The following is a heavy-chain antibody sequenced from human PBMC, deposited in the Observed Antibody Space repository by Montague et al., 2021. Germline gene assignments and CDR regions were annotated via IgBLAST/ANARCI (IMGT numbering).Heavy chain of an antibody. J-gene: IGHJ6*03. CDR3: AKDHFSGGSYGGSGDMDV. Sequence: SLRLSCAASGFTLSSYAMGWVHQAPGKGLEWVSAIGASGDNTYYAESVKGRFTISRDISKNTLYLQMNSLGAEDTALYYCAKDHFSGGSYGGSGDMDVWGKGTTVTVSS. CDR1: GFTLSSYA. CDR2: IGASGDNT. D-gene: IGHD2-15*01. V-gene: IGHV3-23*01.